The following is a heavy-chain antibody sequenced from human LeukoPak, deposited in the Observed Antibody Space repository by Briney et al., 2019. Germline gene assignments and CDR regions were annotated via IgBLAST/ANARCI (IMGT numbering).Heavy chain of an antibody. Sequence: ASVKVSCKASGYTFTSYGISWVRQAPGQGLEWMGCISAYNGNTNYAQKLQGRVTMTTDTSTSTAYMELRSLRSDDTAVYYCARANVLRYFDKIDYWGQGTLVTVSS. CDR1: GYTFTSYG. CDR3: ARANVLRYFDKIDY. CDR2: ISAYNGNT. D-gene: IGHD3-9*01. V-gene: IGHV1-18*01. J-gene: IGHJ4*02.